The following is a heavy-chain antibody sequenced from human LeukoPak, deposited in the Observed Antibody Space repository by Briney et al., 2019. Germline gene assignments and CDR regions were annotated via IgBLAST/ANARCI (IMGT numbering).Heavy chain of an antibody. D-gene: IGHD3-3*01. V-gene: IGHV3-48*03. CDR1: GFTFSSYE. CDR3: ATWSGYYTGIYYYYMDV. CDR2: VSGNGDTI. J-gene: IGHJ6*03. Sequence: GGSLRLSCAASGFTFSSYEMNWVRQAPGKGLEWVSYVSGNGDTIYYAESVRGRFTISRDNAKNSLYLQMNSLRAEDTAVYYCATWSGYYTGIYYYYMDVWGKGTTVTVSS.